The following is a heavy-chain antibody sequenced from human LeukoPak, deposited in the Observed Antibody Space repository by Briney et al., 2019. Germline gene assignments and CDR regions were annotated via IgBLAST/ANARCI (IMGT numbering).Heavy chain of an antibody. CDR2: INHSGST. D-gene: IGHD2-15*01. Sequence: SETLSLTCAAYGVSFSGYYWSWLRQPPGKGLEWIGDINHSGSTNYNPSLKSRVTISVDTSKNQFSLKLSSVTAADTAVYYCARGPDCSGGSCYPYWFDPWGQGTPVTVSS. CDR1: GVSFSGYY. V-gene: IGHV4-34*01. J-gene: IGHJ5*02. CDR3: ARGPDCSGGSCYPYWFDP.